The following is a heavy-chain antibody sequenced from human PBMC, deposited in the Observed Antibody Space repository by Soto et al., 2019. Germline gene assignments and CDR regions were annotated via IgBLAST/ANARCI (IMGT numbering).Heavy chain of an antibody. D-gene: IGHD3-9*01. J-gene: IGHJ4*02. CDR1: GFPFASSA. Sequence: GSLRLSCTASGFPFASSAMNWVRQAPGKGPGWVAVISGSGGSRYYADSVKGRFTMSRDNSMNTLYLQMNALRADDTALYYCAKDLTTDFLANYFDSWGQGTPVTVSS. V-gene: IGHV3-23*01. CDR2: ISGSGGSR. CDR3: AKDLTTDFLANYFDS.